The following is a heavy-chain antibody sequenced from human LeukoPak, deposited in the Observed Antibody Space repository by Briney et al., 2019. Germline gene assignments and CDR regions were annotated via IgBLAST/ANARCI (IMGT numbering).Heavy chain of an antibody. CDR3: ASELYYYDSSGYGGIDYYYYGMDV. CDR2: IYYSGST. V-gene: IGHV4-39*07. Sequence: SETLSLTCTVSGGSISSSSYYWGWIRQPPGKGLEWIGSIYYSGSTYYNPSLKSRVTISVDTSKNQFSLKLSSVTAADTAVYYCASELYYYDSSGYGGIDYYYYGMDVWGQGTTVTVSS. CDR1: GGSISSSSYY. J-gene: IGHJ6*02. D-gene: IGHD3-22*01.